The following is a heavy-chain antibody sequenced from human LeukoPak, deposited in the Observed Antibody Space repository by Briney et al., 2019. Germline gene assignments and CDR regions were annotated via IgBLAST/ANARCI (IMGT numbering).Heavy chain of an antibody. V-gene: IGHV3-74*01. CDR1: GFSFSGHW. CDR2: ISPTGSTT. Sequence: GGSLRLSCTASGFSFSGHWMHWARQLPGKGLVWVSRISPTGSTTSYADSVKGRFTISRDNAKNSLYLQMNSLRAEDTAVYYCARDTGALVTHFDYWGQGTLVTVSS. J-gene: IGHJ4*02. D-gene: IGHD5-18*01. CDR3: ARDTGALVTHFDY.